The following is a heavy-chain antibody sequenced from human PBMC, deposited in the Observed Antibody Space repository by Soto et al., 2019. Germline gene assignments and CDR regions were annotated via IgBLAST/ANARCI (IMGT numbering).Heavy chain of an antibody. Sequence: TSETLSLTCAVYGGSFSGYYWTWIRQPPGTGLEWIGEINHSGSTNYNPSLKSRVTISVDTSKNQFSLKLTSVTAAETAVYYCARDKITGLFDYWGQGTPVTVSS. J-gene: IGHJ4*02. V-gene: IGHV4-34*01. CDR3: ARDKITGLFDY. D-gene: IGHD2-8*02. CDR2: INHSGST. CDR1: GGSFSGYY.